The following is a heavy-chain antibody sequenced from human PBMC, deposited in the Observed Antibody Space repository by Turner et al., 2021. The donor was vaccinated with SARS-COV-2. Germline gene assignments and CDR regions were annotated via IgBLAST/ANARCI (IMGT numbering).Heavy chain of an antibody. CDR1: GFTFSSYA. CDR2: ISYDGSNK. V-gene: IGHV3-30-3*01. J-gene: IGHJ4*02. D-gene: IGHD1-26*01. CDR3: ARGFSGNYYYFDY. Sequence: QVQLVESGGGVVQPGRSLRLSCAASGFTFSSYAMHWVRQAPGKGLEWVAVISYDGSNKYYADSVKGRFTISRDNSKNTLYLQMNSLRAEDTAVYYCARGFSGNYYYFDYWGQGTLVTVS.